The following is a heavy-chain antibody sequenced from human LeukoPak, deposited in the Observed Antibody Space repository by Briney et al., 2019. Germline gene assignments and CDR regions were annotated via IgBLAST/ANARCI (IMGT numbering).Heavy chain of an antibody. CDR2: ISAYNGNT. V-gene: IGHV1-18*01. D-gene: IGHD6-13*01. Sequence: ASVKVSCKASGYTFTSYGISWVRQAPGQGLEWMGWISAYNGNTNYAQKLQGRVTMTTDTSTSTAYMELRSLRSDDTAVYYCARVASPYSSSWYHAFDIWGQGTKVTVSS. CDR1: GYTFTSYG. CDR3: ARVASPYSSSWYHAFDI. J-gene: IGHJ3*02.